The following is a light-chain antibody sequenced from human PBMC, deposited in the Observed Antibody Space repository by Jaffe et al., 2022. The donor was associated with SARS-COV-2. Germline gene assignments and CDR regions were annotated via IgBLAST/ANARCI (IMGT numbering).Light chain of an antibody. CDR3: QVWDSSVI. V-gene: IGLV3-9*01. Sequence: SYELTQPLSVSVALGQTARITCGGNNIGRKDVHWYQQRPGQAPALVIYRDVNRPSGIPERFSGSNSGNTATLTISGAQPGDEADYYCQVWDSSVIFGGGTKLTVL. CDR1: NIGRKD. J-gene: IGLJ2*01. CDR2: RDV.